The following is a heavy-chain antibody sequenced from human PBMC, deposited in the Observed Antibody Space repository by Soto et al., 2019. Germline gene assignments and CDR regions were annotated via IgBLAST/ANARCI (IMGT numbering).Heavy chain of an antibody. CDR1: GYTFTNYG. CDR2: ISPYSGKT. Sequence: QVQLVQSGAEVKKPGASVKVSCKASGYTFTNYGIAWVRQAPGQGLEWMGWISPYSGKTDYRQNLQGRVTMTADTSTTTAYMELRSLRSDDTAVYYCTRDRLTLTTSLIFDFWGQRTLVTVSS. V-gene: IGHV1-18*01. J-gene: IGHJ4*02. D-gene: IGHD3-9*01. CDR3: TRDRLTLTTSLIFDF.